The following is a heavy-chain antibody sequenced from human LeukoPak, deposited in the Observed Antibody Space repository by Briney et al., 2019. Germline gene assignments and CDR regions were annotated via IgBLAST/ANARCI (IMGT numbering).Heavy chain of an antibody. CDR1: GFTFSNAW. Sequence: GGSLRLSCAASGFTFSNAWMSWVRQAPGKGLEWAGRIKSKTDGGTTDYAAPVKGRFTISRDDSKNTLYLQMNSLKTEDTAVYYCTTAPDCSGGSCCFDYWGQGTLVTVSS. CDR2: IKSKTDGGTT. J-gene: IGHJ4*02. D-gene: IGHD2-15*01. CDR3: TTAPDCSGGSCCFDY. V-gene: IGHV3-15*01.